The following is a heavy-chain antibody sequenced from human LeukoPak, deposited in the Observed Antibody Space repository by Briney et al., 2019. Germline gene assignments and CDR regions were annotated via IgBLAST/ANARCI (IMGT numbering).Heavy chain of an antibody. Sequence: ASVKVSCKASGYTFTSYGISWVRPAPGKGLEGMGWISAYNGNTNYAQKLQGRVTMTTDTSTSTAYMELRSLRSDDTAVYYCARVGDDIVVVPAATEDYYYYYGMDVWGKGTTVTVSS. CDR2: ISAYNGNT. CDR3: ARVGDDIVVVPAATEDYYYYYGMDV. J-gene: IGHJ6*04. D-gene: IGHD2-2*01. CDR1: GYTFTSYG. V-gene: IGHV1-18*04.